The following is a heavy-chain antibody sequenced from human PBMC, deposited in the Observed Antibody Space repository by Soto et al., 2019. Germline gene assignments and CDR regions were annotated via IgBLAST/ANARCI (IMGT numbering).Heavy chain of an antibody. V-gene: IGHV1-18*01. Sequence: VQLVQSGAEVKKPGASVKVSCKASGYTFKTYGISWVRQAPGQGLEWMGWISTFNGETRYAKKFQARVHVTTDTSTATGYMELRGLGSDDTALYYCASDVGYCSSSTCLLDYWGQRTLVTVSS. CDR1: GYTFKTYG. J-gene: IGHJ4*02. D-gene: IGHD2-2*01. CDR2: ISTFNGET. CDR3: ASDVGYCSSSTCLLDY.